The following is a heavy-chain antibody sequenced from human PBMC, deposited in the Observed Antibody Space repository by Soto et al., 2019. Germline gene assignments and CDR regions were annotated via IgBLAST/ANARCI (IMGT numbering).Heavy chain of an antibody. CDR1: GFTFSSYA. D-gene: IGHD3-10*01. J-gene: IGHJ4*02. Sequence: VQLVESGGGLVQPGGSLRLSCAASGFTFSSYAMHWVRQAPGKGLEYVSAISSNGGSTYYANSVKGRFTISRDNSKNTLYLQMGSLRAEDMAVYYCARELSQDWGQGTLVTVSS. CDR3: ARELSQD. CDR2: ISSNGGST. V-gene: IGHV3-64*01.